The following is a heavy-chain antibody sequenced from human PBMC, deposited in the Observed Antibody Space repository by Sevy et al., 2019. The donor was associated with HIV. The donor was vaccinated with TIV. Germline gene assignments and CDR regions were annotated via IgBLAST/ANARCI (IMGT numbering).Heavy chain of an antibody. CDR2: IAYDGSKK. V-gene: IGHV3-30*04. Sequence: GGSLRLSCAASGCIFTSYTMHWVRQAPGKGLEWVAFIAYDGSKKYFADSVKGRFTISRDNAKNTLYLQMNSLRAEDTAVYYCARDWGSGWSYYFDYWRQGTLVTVSS. CDR1: GCIFTSYT. CDR3: ARDWGSGWSYYFDY. D-gene: IGHD6-19*01. J-gene: IGHJ4*02.